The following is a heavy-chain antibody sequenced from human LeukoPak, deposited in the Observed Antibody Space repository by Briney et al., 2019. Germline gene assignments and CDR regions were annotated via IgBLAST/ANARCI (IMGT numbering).Heavy chain of an antibody. CDR3: ARDRNPPYYDTSGHYPHYFDY. Sequence: ASVKVSFKVSGYTFTNYGVSWVRQAPGQGLEWMGWISAQNGNTKYADKFQDRVAMTTDTSTNTAYMELRSLRSDDTAVYYCARDRNPPYYDTSGHYPHYFDYWGQGTLVTVSS. D-gene: IGHD3-22*01. V-gene: IGHV1-18*01. CDR1: GYTFTNYG. CDR2: ISAQNGNT. J-gene: IGHJ4*02.